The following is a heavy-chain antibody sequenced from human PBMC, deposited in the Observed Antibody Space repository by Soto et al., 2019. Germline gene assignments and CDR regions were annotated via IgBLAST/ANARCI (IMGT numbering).Heavy chain of an antibody. CDR3: ARQEHSSSCHDF. CDR1: GYKFNTYW. D-gene: IGHD6-13*01. J-gene: IGHJ4*02. V-gene: IGHV5-51*01. CDR2: IHPSDSDT. Sequence: PGESLKISCKGSGYKFNTYWIAWVRQMPGKGLEWMGIIHPSDSDTRFSPSFQGQVNMSVDKSISTAYLQWSGLKASDTAMYYCARQEHSSSCHDFWRQGTLVTVSS.